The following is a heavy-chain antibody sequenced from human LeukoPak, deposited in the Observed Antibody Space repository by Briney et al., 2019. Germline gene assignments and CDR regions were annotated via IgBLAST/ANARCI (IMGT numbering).Heavy chain of an antibody. J-gene: IGHJ3*02. CDR1: GYTFTSYG. Sequence: ASVKVSCKASGYTFTSYGTSWVRQAPGQGLEWMGWISAYNGNTNYAQKLQGRVTMTTDTSTSTAYMELRSLRSDDTAVYYCARDQGIVGATAAFDIWGQGTMVTVSS. CDR2: ISAYNGNT. CDR3: ARDQGIVGATAAFDI. D-gene: IGHD1-26*01. V-gene: IGHV1-18*01.